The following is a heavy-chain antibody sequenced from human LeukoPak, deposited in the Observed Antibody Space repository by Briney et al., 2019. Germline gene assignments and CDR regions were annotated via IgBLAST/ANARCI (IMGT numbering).Heavy chain of an antibody. J-gene: IGHJ3*02. CDR1: GFTFSSCW. V-gene: IGHV3-33*08. D-gene: IGHD3-10*01. CDR2: IWYDGSNK. Sequence: GGSLRLSCAASGFTFSSCWMHWVRQAPGKGLVWVAVIWYDGSNKYYADSVKGRFTISRDNAKNTLYLRMNSLRAEDTAVYYCAREFEGQEAGAYGSGSYDVFDIWGQGTMVTVSS. CDR3: AREFEGQEAGAYGSGSYDVFDI.